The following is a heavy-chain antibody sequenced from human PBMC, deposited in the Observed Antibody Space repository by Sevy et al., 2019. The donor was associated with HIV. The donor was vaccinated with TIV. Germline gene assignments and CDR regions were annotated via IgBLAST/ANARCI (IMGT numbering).Heavy chain of an antibody. D-gene: IGHD2-8*01. CDR1: GFTFGDYA. CDR2: IRSNAYGGKT. CDR3: TRDQGGRPNY. J-gene: IGHJ4*02. V-gene: IGHV3-49*03. Sequence: GGSLRLSCTASGFTFGDYAMSWFRQAPGKGLEWVGFIRSNAYGGKTEYAASVKGRFTISRDDSKSIAYLQMNSLKTEDTAVYYCTRDQGGRPNYWGQGTLVTVSS.